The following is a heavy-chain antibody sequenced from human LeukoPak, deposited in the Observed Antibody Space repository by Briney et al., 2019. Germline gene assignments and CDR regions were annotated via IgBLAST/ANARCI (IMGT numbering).Heavy chain of an antibody. D-gene: IGHD1-14*01. J-gene: IGHJ3*02. Sequence: PGVSLRLSCAASGFTFSSYSMNWVRQAPGKGLEWVSSISSSSSYIYYADSVKGRFTISRDNAKNSLYLQMNSLRAEDTAVYYCARERGLRYTRGAFDIWGQGTMVTVSS. CDR2: ISSSSSYI. CDR3: ARERGLRYTRGAFDI. CDR1: GFTFSSYS. V-gene: IGHV3-21*01.